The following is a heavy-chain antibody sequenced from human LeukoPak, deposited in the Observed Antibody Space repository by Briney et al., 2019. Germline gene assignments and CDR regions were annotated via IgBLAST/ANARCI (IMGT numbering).Heavy chain of an antibody. V-gene: IGHV3-23*01. D-gene: IGHD6-19*01. CDR2: ISGSGGST. Sequence: PGGSLRLSCAASGFTFSSYAMSWVRQAPGQGLEWVSAISGSGGSTYYADSVKGRFTISRDNSKNTLYLQMNSLRAEDTAVYYCAKDPDSSSSGWYWFDYWGQGTLVTVSS. CDR3: AKDPDSSSSGWYWFDY. J-gene: IGHJ4*02. CDR1: GFTFSSYA.